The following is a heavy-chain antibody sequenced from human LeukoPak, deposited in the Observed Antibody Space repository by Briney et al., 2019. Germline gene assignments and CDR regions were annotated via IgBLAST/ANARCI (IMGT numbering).Heavy chain of an antibody. CDR3: ARLYYYYYMDV. J-gene: IGHJ6*03. CDR1: GGSISSYY. V-gene: IGHV4-4*07. Sequence: SETLSLTCTVSGGSISSYYWSWIRQPAGKGLEWIGRIYNSGSTTYNPSLKSRVTISVDTSKNQFSLKLSSVTAADTAVYYCARLYYYYYMDVWGKGTTVTVSS. CDR2: IYNSGST.